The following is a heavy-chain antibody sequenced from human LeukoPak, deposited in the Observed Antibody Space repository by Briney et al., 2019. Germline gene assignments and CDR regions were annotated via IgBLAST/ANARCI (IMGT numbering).Heavy chain of an antibody. CDR2: IIPILGIA. CDR3: ARNTYSSGWSRYYGMDV. Sequence: ASVKVSCKASGGTFSSYAISWVRQAPGQGLEWMGRIIPILGIANYAQKFQGRVTITADKSTSTAYMELSSLRSEDTAVYYCARNTYSSGWSRYYGMDVWGQGTTVTVSS. D-gene: IGHD6-19*01. V-gene: IGHV1-69*04. CDR1: GGTFSSYA. J-gene: IGHJ6*02.